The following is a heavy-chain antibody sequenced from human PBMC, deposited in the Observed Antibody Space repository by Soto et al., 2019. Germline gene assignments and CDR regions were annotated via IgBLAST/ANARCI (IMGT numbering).Heavy chain of an antibody. D-gene: IGHD2-15*01. V-gene: IGHV5-51*01. CDR1: GYIFIDYW. CDR2: VYPRDSDT. CDR3: ARPPLPGYSIHFNS. Sequence: GESLKISCKASGYIFIDYWIGWVRQMPGKGLEWMGIVYPRDSDTRYSPSFQGQVTISADRSTGTAFLQWRSLKASDTALYYCARPPLPGYSIHFNSWGQGTLVTVS. J-gene: IGHJ4*02.